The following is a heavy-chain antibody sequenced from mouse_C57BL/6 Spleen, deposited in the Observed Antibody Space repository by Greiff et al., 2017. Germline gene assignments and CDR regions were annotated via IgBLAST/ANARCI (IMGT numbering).Heavy chain of an antibody. CDR1: GFTFSSYA. V-gene: IGHV5-9-1*02. D-gene: IGHD2-4*01. CDR2: ISSGGDYI. J-gene: IGHJ3*01. Sequence: EVMLVESGEGLVKPGGSLKLSCAASGFTFSSYAMSWVRQTPEKRLEWVAYISSGGDYIYYAATVKGRFTISRDNARNTLYLQMSSLKSEDTAMYYCTRGDYDGTAGWFAYWGQGTLVTVSA. CDR3: TRGDYDGTAGWFAY.